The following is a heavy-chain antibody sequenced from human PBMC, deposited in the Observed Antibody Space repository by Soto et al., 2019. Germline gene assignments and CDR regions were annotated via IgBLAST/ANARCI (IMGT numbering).Heavy chain of an antibody. CDR2: IIPVFDKA. CDR1: GGSFRSSA. V-gene: IGHV1-69*01. Sequence: QVQLVQSGAEVKEPGSSVKVSCKASGGSFRSSAISWVRQAPVQGLEWMGEIIPVFDKANYAQKFQGRLFITADEPTGTVSMELSSLTSEDTAVYFCARLRRDWGDAFDLWGRGTIVTVSS. J-gene: IGHJ3*01. D-gene: IGHD3-16*01. CDR3: ARLRRDWGDAFDL.